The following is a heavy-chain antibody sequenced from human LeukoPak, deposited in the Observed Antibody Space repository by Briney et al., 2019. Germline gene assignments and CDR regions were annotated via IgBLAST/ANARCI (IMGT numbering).Heavy chain of an antibody. CDR2: IIPIFGTA. J-gene: IGHJ5*02. CDR3: ARVLGDYDSSGYYGNNWFDP. Sequence: SVKVSCKASGGTFSSYAISWVRQAPGQGLEWMGGIIPIFGTANYAQKFQGRVTITTDESTSTAYMELSSLRSEDTAVYYCARVLGDYDSSGYYGNNWFDPWGQGTLVTVSS. CDR1: GGTFSSYA. D-gene: IGHD3-22*01. V-gene: IGHV1-69*05.